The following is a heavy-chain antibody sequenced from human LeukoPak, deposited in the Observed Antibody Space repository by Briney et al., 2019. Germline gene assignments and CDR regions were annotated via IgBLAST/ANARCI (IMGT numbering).Heavy chain of an antibody. J-gene: IGHJ4*02. Sequence: GGSLRLSCAASGFTFSSYAMSWVRQAPGKGLEWVSAISGSGGSTYYADSVKGRFTISRDNSKNTLYLQMNSLRAEDTAVYYCAKNWYYYDSSGYWTDYWGQGTLVTVSS. D-gene: IGHD3-22*01. CDR2: ISGSGGST. CDR1: GFTFSSYA. CDR3: AKNWYYYDSSGYWTDY. V-gene: IGHV3-23*01.